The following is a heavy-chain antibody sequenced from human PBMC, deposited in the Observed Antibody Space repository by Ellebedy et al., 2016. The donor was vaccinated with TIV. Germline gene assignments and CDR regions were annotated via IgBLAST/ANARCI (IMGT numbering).Heavy chain of an antibody. J-gene: IGHJ4*02. CDR3: ARGITGPVDLGY. D-gene: IGHD1-1*01. V-gene: IGHV1-18*04. CDR2: INPYNGNT. CDR1: GHTFTSDG. Sequence: AASVKVSCKASGHTFTSDGFGWVRQAPGQGLEWMGWINPYNGNTNYAKSFQGRVTMTTDTSTNTAYLDLRSLRPDDTAVYYCARGITGPVDLGYWGQGTLVTVSS.